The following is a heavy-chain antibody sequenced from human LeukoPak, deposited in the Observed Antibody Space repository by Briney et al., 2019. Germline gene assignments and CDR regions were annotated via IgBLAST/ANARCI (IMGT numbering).Heavy chain of an antibody. CDR1: GFTFSDYY. J-gene: IGHJ6*02. Sequence: KAGGSLRLSCAASGFTFSDYYMSWIRQAPGKGLEWISYISSSGTAVYYADSVKGRFTISRDNAKNSVYLQMNSLRAEDTAVYYCVRARGSWYGMDVWGQGTTVTVSS. D-gene: IGHD3-16*01. CDR3: VRARGSWYGMDV. CDR2: ISSSGTAV. V-gene: IGHV3-11*04.